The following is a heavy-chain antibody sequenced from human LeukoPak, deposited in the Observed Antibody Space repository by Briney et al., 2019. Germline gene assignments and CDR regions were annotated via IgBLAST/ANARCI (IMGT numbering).Heavy chain of an antibody. Sequence: AGGSMRLSCAASGFTFSGSAMHWVSQASGKGLEWVGRIRSKANSYATAYAASVKGRFTISRDDSKNTAYLQMNSLKTEDTAVYYCTTKIDYWGQGTLVTVSS. J-gene: IGHJ4*02. V-gene: IGHV3-73*01. CDR1: GFTFSGSA. CDR2: IRSKANSYAT. CDR3: TTKIDY.